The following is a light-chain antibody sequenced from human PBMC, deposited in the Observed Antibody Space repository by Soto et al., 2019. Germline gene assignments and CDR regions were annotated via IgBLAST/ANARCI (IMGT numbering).Light chain of an antibody. J-gene: IGKJ4*01. V-gene: IGKV1-39*01. CDR1: QNIENY. CDR3: QQTDSLPIT. Sequence: DIQMTQSPSSLSASVGDRLTITCRASQNIENYLNWYQHKPGKAPELLILSASIVQSGVPSRYSGAAFGTDFNLTISSLQPEDFETVFCQQTDSLPITLGGGTKVEIK. CDR2: SAS.